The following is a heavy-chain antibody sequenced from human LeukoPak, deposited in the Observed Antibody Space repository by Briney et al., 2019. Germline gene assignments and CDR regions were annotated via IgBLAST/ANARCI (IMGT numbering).Heavy chain of an antibody. Sequence: SETLSLTCTISGDPISYYYWTWIRQPPGKGLEWIGYIHNIGSTNYNPSLKSRVTISVDTSKNQFSLKLTSVTAADTVVYYCARGSTAYPYHFDYWGQGTQDTVSS. J-gene: IGHJ4*02. CDR2: IHNIGST. V-gene: IGHV4-59*01. D-gene: IGHD3-16*01. CDR1: GDPISYYY. CDR3: ARGSTAYPYHFDY.